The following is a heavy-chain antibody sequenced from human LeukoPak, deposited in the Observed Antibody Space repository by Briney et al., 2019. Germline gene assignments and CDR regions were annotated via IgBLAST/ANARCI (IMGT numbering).Heavy chain of an antibody. J-gene: IGHJ2*01. CDR2: IYSGGST. V-gene: IGHV3-53*01. CDR3: ARDRKYYYGSGVGWNFDL. CDR1: GFTVSSSY. D-gene: IGHD3-10*01. Sequence: GGSLRLSCAASGFTVSSSYMSWVRQAPGKGLEWVSVIYSGGSTYYADSVKGRFTISRDNSKNTLYLQMNSLRAEDTAVYYCARDRKYYYGSGVGWNFDLWGRGTLVTVSS.